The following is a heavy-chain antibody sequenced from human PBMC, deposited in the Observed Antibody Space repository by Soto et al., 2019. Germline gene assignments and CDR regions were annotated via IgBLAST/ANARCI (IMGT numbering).Heavy chain of an antibody. Sequence: ASLKVSCKTSGYTFSNYGITWVRQAPGQPLEWLGWISLYSDGTNYAQKFQGRVSMTTDTSTTTAYMELRSLRSDDTAVYYCARVVPGAEAWFGPWGQGTLVTVST. V-gene: IGHV1-18*01. J-gene: IGHJ5*02. CDR3: ARVVPGAEAWFGP. D-gene: IGHD2-2*01. CDR2: ISLYSDGT. CDR1: GYTFSNYG.